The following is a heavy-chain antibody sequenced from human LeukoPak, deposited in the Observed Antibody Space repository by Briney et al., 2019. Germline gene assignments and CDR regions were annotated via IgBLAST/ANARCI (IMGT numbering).Heavy chain of an antibody. CDR2: IYPGDSDT. D-gene: IGHD3-22*01. CDR1: GYSFTSYW. V-gene: IGHV5-51*01. Sequence: GESLKISCKVSGYSFTSYWIGWVRQMPGKGLEWMGIIYPGDSDTRYSPSFQGQVTISADKSISTAYLQWSSLTASDTAIYYCARRFSSGYHYEGAYFDYWGQGTLVTVSS. CDR3: ARRFSSGYHYEGAYFDY. J-gene: IGHJ4*02.